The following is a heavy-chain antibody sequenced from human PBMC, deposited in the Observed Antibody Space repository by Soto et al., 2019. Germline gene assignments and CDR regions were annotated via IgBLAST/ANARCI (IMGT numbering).Heavy chain of an antibody. CDR3: ARGATSSGIAVAGVEVWFDP. J-gene: IGHJ5*02. Sequence: PGESLKISCKGSGYSFTSYWIGWVRQMPGKGLEWMGIIYPGDSDTRYSPSFQGQVTISADKSISTAYLQWSSLKASDTAMYYCARGATSSGIAVAGVEVWFDPWGQGTLVTVSS. D-gene: IGHD6-19*01. CDR2: IYPGDSDT. V-gene: IGHV5-51*01. CDR1: GYSFTSYW.